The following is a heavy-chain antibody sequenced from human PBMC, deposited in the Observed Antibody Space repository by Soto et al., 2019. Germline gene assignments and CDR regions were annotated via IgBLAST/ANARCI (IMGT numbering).Heavy chain of an antibody. CDR3: ARGPRASSGGTGAY. CDR2: IDYDGTTT. V-gene: IGHV3-74*01. CDR1: GLSVDYYW. J-gene: IGHJ1*01. Sequence: EVQLVESGGGLVHPGGSLRLSCAASGLSVDYYWRHWVRQAPGQGPVWVSRIDYDGTTTNYADSVKGRFTISRDNAKNTLYLQMNSLRPEDTAVYYCARGPRASSGGTGAYWGQGTLVTVSS. D-gene: IGHD2-2*01.